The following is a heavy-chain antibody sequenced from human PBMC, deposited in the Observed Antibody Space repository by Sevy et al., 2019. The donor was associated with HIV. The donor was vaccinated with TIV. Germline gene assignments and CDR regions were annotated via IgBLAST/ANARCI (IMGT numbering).Heavy chain of an antibody. D-gene: IGHD5-12*01. J-gene: IGHJ4*02. CDR2: INPNSGGT. CDR1: GYTFTGYY. Sequence: ASVKVSCKASGYTFTGYYMHWVRQAPGQGLEWMGRINPNSGGTNYAQKFQGRVTMTRGTSISTAYMELSRLRSDDTAVYYCAREGVDIVATTASDDYWGQGTLVTVSS. V-gene: IGHV1-2*06. CDR3: AREGVDIVATTASDDY.